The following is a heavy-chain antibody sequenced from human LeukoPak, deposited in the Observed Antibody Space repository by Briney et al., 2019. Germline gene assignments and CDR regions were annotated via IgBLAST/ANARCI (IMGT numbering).Heavy chain of an antibody. CDR2: ISAYNGNT. CDR3: GRERIAAAGRGFDP. D-gene: IGHD6-13*01. CDR1: GFSFPSYG. V-gene: IGHV1-18*01. J-gene: IGHJ5*02. Sequence: ASVKVSCKASGFSFPSYGISWVRQAPGQGLEWMGWISAYNGNTNYAQKLQGRVTMTTDTSTSTAYMELRSLRSDDTAVYYCGRERIAAAGRGFDPWGQGTMVTVSS.